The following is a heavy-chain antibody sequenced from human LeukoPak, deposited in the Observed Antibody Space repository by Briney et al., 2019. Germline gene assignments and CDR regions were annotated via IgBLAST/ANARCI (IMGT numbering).Heavy chain of an antibody. Sequence: GGSLRLSCAASGFTFSSYAMSWVRQAPGKGLEWVSAISGSGGSTYYADSVKGRFTISRDNSKNTLYLQMNSLRAEDTAVYYCAKPMTYYYDSSGYYGAFDIWGQGTMVTVSS. D-gene: IGHD3-22*01. J-gene: IGHJ3*02. CDR3: AKPMTYYYDSSGYYGAFDI. CDR1: GFTFSSYA. V-gene: IGHV3-23*01. CDR2: ISGSGGST.